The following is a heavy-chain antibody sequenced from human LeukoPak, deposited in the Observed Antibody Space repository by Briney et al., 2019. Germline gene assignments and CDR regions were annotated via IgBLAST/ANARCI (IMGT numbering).Heavy chain of an antibody. J-gene: IGHJ6*02. CDR1: GGTFSSYA. CDR3: ARENKDSGPRGDGMDV. V-gene: IGHV1-69*13. Sequence: GASVKVSCKASGGTFSSYAISWVRQAPGQGLEWMGGIIPIFGTANYAQKFQGRVTITADECTSTAYMELSSLRSEDTAVYYCARENKDSGPRGDGMDVWGQETTVTVSS. CDR2: IIPIFGTA. D-gene: IGHD5-12*01.